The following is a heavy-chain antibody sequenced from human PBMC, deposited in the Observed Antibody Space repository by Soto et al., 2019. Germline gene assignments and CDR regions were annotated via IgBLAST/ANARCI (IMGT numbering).Heavy chain of an antibody. V-gene: IGHV1-18*01. CDR2: ISGFNGNT. CDR3: ARIGVSSGHESPDFDS. CDR1: GYTFNFYG. D-gene: IGHD3-16*01. J-gene: IGHJ4*02. Sequence: QVQLVQSGAEVKKPGASVKVSCKASGYTFNFYGITWVRQAPGQGLEWMGWISGFNGNTNYAADLQGRVTMTTDTSTSTAYMEFRGLRSDDTAVYYCARIGVSSGHESPDFDSWGQGTLVTVSS.